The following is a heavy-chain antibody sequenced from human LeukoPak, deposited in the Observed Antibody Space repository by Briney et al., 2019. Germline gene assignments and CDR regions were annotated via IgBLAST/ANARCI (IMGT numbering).Heavy chain of an antibody. CDR3: ARGYFFGNYVLGAFDI. D-gene: IGHD4-11*01. J-gene: IGHJ3*02. CDR2: INHSGST. V-gene: IGHV4-34*01. Sequence: SETLSLTCAVYGGSFSDYFWSWIHQPPAKGVEWIGEINHSGSTNYNPSLKSRVTISVDTSKNQFSLKLSSVTAADTAVFYCARGYFFGNYVLGAFDIWGQGTMVTVSS. CDR1: GGSFSDYF.